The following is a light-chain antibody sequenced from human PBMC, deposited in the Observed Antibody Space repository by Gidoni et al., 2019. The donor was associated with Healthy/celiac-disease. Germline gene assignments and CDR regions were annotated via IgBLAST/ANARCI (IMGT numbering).Light chain of an antibody. Sequence: DIQMTQSPSSPSVYVGDRVTIPCRASQSISSYLDWYQQKPGKAPKLLNYAATSLQSGVPSRFSGSGSGTDFTITSSSLQPEDFANYYYQQNYSTPPGTFGQGTKVEIK. CDR1: QSISSY. V-gene: IGKV1-39*01. CDR2: AAT. CDR3: QQNYSTPPGT. J-gene: IGKJ1*01.